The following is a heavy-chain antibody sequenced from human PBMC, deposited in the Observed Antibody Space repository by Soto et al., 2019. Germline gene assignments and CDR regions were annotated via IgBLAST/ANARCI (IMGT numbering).Heavy chain of an antibody. Sequence: SVKVSCKASGGTFSSYAISWVRQAPGQGLEWMGGIIPIFGTANYAQKFQGRVTITADESTSTAYMELSSLRSEDTAVYYCARDLNPSCSSTSCYTFYYYYGMDVWGQGTTFTVSS. CDR3: ARDLNPSCSSTSCYTFYYYYGMDV. D-gene: IGHD2-2*02. J-gene: IGHJ6*02. CDR2: IIPIFGTA. CDR1: GGTFSSYA. V-gene: IGHV1-69*13.